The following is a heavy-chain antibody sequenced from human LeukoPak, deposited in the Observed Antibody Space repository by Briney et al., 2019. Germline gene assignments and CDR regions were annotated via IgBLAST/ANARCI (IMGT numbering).Heavy chain of an antibody. CDR1: GGSFSGYY. CDR2: INHSGST. V-gene: IGHV4-34*01. D-gene: IGHD6-13*01. Sequence: SETLSLTCAVYGGSFSGYYWSWIRQPPGKGLEWIREINHSGSTNYNPSLKSRVTISVDTSKNQFSLKLSSVTAADTAVYYCASLAAAGTSDDAFDIWGQGTMVTVSS. J-gene: IGHJ3*02. CDR3: ASLAAAGTSDDAFDI.